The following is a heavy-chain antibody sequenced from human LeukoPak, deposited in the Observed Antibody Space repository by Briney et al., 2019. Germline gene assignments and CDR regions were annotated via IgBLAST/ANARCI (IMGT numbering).Heavy chain of an antibody. Sequence: PGGSLRLSCAASGFTFSSYWMHWVRQAPGKGLVWVSRINTDGSSTSYADSVKGRFIISRDNAKDSLFLQMSSLRDEDTALYYCARGYAAIPDWGQGTLVTVSS. CDR2: INTDGSST. CDR3: ARGYAAIPD. J-gene: IGHJ4*02. V-gene: IGHV3-74*01. CDR1: GFTFSSYW. D-gene: IGHD2-15*01.